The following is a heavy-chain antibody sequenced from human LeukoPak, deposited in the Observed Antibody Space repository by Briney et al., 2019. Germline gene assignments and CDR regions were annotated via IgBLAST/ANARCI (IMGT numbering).Heavy chain of an antibody. CDR3: ARESRLYGSGSYYGSDY. V-gene: IGHV3-48*02. J-gene: IGHJ4*02. Sequence: GGSLRLSCAASGFTFSSYSMNWVRQAPGKGLEWVSYISSSSCTIYYADSVKGRFTISRDNAKNSLYLQMNSLRDEDTAVYYCARESRLYGSGSYYGSDYWSQGTLVTVSS. CDR2: ISSSSCTI. CDR1: GFTFSSYS. D-gene: IGHD3-10*01.